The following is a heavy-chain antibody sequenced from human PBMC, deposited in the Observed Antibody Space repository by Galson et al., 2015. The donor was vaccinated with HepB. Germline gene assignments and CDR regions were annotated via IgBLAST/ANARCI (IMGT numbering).Heavy chain of an antibody. CDR3: ARDQTKMWSGADYGWFDP. J-gene: IGHJ5*02. Sequence: LRLSCAASGFTFSNYAIHWVRQAPGKGLEWVAVISYDGSKKTYADSVKGRFTISRDNSRNTLYLQMDSLRTEDTAMYYCARDQTKMWSGADYGWFDPWGQGTLVTVSS. CDR2: ISYDGSKK. V-gene: IGHV3-30*04. D-gene: IGHD3-16*01. CDR1: GFTFSNYA.